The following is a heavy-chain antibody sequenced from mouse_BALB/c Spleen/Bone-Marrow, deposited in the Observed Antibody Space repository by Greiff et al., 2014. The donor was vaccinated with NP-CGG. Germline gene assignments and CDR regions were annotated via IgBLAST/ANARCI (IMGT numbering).Heavy chain of an antibody. CDR1: GYTFTSYW. CDR3: ARTGAYYGSMDY. J-gene: IGHJ4*01. D-gene: IGHD2-10*01. Sequence: QVQLKQSGAELARPGASVKLSCKASGYTFTSYWMQWVKQRPGQGLEWIGAIYPADGDTRYTQKFKGKATLTADKSSSTAYMQLSSLASEDSAVYYCARTGAYYGSMDYWGQGTSVTVSS. CDR2: IYPADGDT. V-gene: IGHV1-87*01.